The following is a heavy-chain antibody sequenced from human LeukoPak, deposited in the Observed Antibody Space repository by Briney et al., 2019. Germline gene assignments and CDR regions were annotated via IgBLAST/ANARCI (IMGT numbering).Heavy chain of an antibody. CDR3: ARDSHYDILTGYPRYYFDY. D-gene: IGHD3-9*01. CDR2: IIPIFGTA. V-gene: IGHV1-69*01. J-gene: IGHJ4*02. Sequence: GSSVKVSCKASGGTFSSYAISWVRQAPGQGLEWMRGIIPIFGTANYAQKFQGRVTITADESTSTAYMELSSLRSEDTAVYYCARDSHYDILTGYPRYYFDYWGQGTLVTVSS. CDR1: GGTFSSYA.